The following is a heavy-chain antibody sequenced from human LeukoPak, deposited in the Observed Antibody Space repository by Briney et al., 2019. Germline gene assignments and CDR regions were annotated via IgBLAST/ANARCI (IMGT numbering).Heavy chain of an antibody. D-gene: IGHD1-26*01. CDR3: VRLSWELGDGGVT. CDR2: INSDGSST. Sequence: KSGGSLRLSCAASGFTFSSYWMHWVRHAPGKGLVWISRINSDGSSTSYADSVKGRFTISRDNAKNTLYLQMNSLRAEDTAVYYCVRLSWELGDGGVTWGQGTLVTVSS. V-gene: IGHV3-74*01. CDR1: GFTFSSYW. J-gene: IGHJ5*02.